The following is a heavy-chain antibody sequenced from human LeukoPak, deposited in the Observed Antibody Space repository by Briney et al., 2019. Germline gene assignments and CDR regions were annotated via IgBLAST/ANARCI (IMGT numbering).Heavy chain of an antibody. D-gene: IGHD5-18*01. V-gene: IGHV3-30*02. J-gene: IGHJ4*02. Sequence: GGSLRLSCAASGFSFSSYGMHWVRLAPGRGLEWVAFIPRDGSYEKYADSVKGRFTISRDNSKNTLYLQINSLRAEDTAVYFCARGRRNTAMVYFFDYWGQGTLVTVSS. CDR3: ARGRRNTAMVYFFDY. CDR2: IPRDGSYE. CDR1: GFSFSSYG.